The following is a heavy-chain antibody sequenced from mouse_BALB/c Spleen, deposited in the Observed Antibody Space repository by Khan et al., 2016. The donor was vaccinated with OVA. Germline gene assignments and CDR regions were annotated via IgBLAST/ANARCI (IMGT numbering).Heavy chain of an antibody. CDR2: IEPFNGDS. J-gene: IGHJ3*01. Sequence: EVQLQESGPELLKPGASVKISCKASGYSFTTYYIHWVRQRHRKSLEWIGYIEPFNGDSTHNQKFTDKATLTVDKSSSTAYMHLTSLTSEDSAVYSGARHGIATWFAYWGQGTLLTVSA. CDR1: GYSFTTYY. V-gene: IGHV1S135*01. D-gene: IGHD4-1*01. CDR3: ARHGIATWFAY.